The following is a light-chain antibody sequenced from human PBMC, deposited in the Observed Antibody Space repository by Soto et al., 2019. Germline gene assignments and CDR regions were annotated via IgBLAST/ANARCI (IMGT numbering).Light chain of an antibody. Sequence: DIQMTQSPSSVSASVGDRVTVTCRASQGFSTWLAWYRRKPGRAPELLIYSASSLHSGVPSRFSGSGSGTDFTLTISSLQPEDFATYYCQQANSFPRPFGGGTEVEIK. CDR3: QQANSFPRP. V-gene: IGKV1-12*01. CDR1: QGFSTW. J-gene: IGKJ4*01. CDR2: SAS.